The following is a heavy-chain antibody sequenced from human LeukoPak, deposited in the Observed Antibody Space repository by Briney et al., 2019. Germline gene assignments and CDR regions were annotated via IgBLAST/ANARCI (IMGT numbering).Heavy chain of an antibody. CDR3: ARGARLQPMGEF. D-gene: IGHD4-11*01. J-gene: IGHJ4*02. V-gene: IGHV3-23*01. Sequence: PGGSLRLYCAASGFSFSSFGMSWVRPAPGRGLQWVSSISGDGRDTFYADSVKGRFTVSRDNSKTTMFLQMNRLRVEDTALYYCARGARLQPMGEFWGQGTLVTVSS. CDR2: ISGDGRDT. CDR1: GFSFSSFG.